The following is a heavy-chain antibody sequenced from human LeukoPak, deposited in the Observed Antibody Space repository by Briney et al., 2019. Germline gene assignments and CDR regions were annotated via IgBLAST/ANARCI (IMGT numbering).Heavy chain of an antibody. V-gene: IGHV3-33*01. CDR1: GFTFSNYG. D-gene: IGHD3-22*01. CDR3: ARHGLYDSTDYWTFQH. Sequence: GGSLRLSCAASGFTFSNYGMHWVRQAPGKGLEWVAVIWYDGSNKYYADSVKGRFTISRDNSKSSLYLQMNGLRAVDTAVYYCARHGLYDSTDYWTFQHWGQGTLGTVSS. J-gene: IGHJ1*01. CDR2: IWYDGSNK.